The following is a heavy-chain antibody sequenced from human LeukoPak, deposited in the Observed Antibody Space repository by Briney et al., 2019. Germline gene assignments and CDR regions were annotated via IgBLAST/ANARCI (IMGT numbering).Heavy chain of an antibody. CDR1: GYTFASYD. D-gene: IGHD3-16*01. J-gene: IGHJ4*02. V-gene: IGHV1-8*01. Sequence: GASVKVSCKASGYTFASYDINWVRQATGQGLEWMGWMNPNSGNTGYAQKFQGRATMTRNTSISTAYMELSSLRSEDTAVYYCARASYTFGGVMEDDYWGQGTLVTVTS. CDR2: MNPNSGNT. CDR3: ARASYTFGGVMEDDY.